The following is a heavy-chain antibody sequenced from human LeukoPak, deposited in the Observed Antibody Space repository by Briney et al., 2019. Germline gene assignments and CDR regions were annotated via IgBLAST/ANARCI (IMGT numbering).Heavy chain of an antibody. CDR2: IYYSGST. V-gene: IGHV4-59*01. D-gene: IGHD3-16*01. CDR1: GGSISSYY. CDR3: ARGMMTYYYYIDV. Sequence: SSEILSLTCTVSGGSISSYYWSWIRQPPGKGLEWIGYIYYSGSTHYNPSLKSRVTISVDTTKNQFSLKLSSVTAADTAVYYCARGMMTYYYYIDVWGKGTTVTVSS. J-gene: IGHJ6*03.